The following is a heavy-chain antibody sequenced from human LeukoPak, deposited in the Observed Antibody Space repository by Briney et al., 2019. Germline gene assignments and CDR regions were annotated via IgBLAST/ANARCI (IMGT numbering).Heavy chain of an antibody. D-gene: IGHD2-8*01. CDR3: ARDRRDIVLSTHWFDS. J-gene: IGHJ5*01. Sequence: ASVKVSCKASGYTFTSYGISWVRQAPGQGLEWMGWISAYNGNTNYAQKLQGRVTMTTDTSTSTAYMELRSLRSDDTAVYYCARDRRDIVLSTHWFDSWGQGTLVTVSS. CDR2: ISAYNGNT. V-gene: IGHV1-18*01. CDR1: GYTFTSYG.